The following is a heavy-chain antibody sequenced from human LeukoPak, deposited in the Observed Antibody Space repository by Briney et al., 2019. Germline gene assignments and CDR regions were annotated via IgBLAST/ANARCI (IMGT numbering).Heavy chain of an antibody. CDR2: ISYDGSNK. CDR1: GFTFSSYA. J-gene: IGHJ5*02. CDR3: AKVGWLSQFDP. Sequence: GGSLRLSCAASGFTFSSYAMHWVRQAPGKGLEWVAVISYDGSNKYYADSVKGRFTISRDNSKNTLYLQMNSLRAEDTAVYYCAKVGWLSQFDPWGQGTLVTVSS. D-gene: IGHD3-9*01. V-gene: IGHV3-30*04.